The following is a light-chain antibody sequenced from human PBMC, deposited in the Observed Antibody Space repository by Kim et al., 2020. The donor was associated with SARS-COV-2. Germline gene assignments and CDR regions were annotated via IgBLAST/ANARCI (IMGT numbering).Light chain of an antibody. CDR2: DNR. CDR3: QPYDNSLSGFAV. CDR1: SSNIGPDYD. V-gene: IGLV1-40*01. Sequence: VIIASTASSSNIGPDYDPQCYQLRPGKAPQLLIYDNRNRPSGVPDRFSGYKTGTSASLAIAGLQAEDEADYYCQPYDNSLSGFAVFGGGTQLTVL. J-gene: IGLJ7*01.